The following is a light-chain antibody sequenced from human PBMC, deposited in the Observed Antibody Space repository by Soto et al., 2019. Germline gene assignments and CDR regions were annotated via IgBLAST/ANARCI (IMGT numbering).Light chain of an antibody. CDR3: QQYDNSPLT. Sequence: EILFTQSPGTLSLSPGERATLSCRASQSVNSGYLAWYQQKPGQAPRLLIYGASTRATGIPARFSGSGSGTDFTLTISRLEPEDFAVYYCQQYDNSPLTFGGGTKVDIK. CDR2: GAS. V-gene: IGKV3-20*01. CDR1: QSVNSGY. J-gene: IGKJ4*01.